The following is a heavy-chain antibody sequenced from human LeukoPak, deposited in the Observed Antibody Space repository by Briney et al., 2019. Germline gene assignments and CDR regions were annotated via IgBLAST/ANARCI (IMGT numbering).Heavy chain of an antibody. CDR1: GYTFTDYY. CDR3: AITTIASSIDW. CDR2: INPNGGGT. V-gene: IGHV1-2*02. J-gene: IGHJ4*02. Sequence: ASVKVSCKASGYTFTDYYIHWVRQAPGQGPEWMGWINPNGGGTNYGQRFQGRVTMTRDTSINTAYVELSSLRPDDTAVYYCAITTIASSIDWWGQGTLVTVSS. D-gene: IGHD6-13*01.